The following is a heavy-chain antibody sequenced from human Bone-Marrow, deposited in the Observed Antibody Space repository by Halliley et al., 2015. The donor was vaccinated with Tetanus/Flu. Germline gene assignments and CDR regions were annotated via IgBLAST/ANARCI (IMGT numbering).Heavy chain of an antibody. CDR2: IYPGDSDT. J-gene: IGHJ4*02. Sequence: QLVQSGAEVKKPGESLKISCKGSGYSFTNYWIGWVRQMPGKGLEWMGIIYPGDSDTRYSPSFQGQVTMSVDESTSTAFLQWSSLRASDAAMYCCARPELGRCSSGWRFWGPGALVTVPS. D-gene: IGHD6-19*01. CDR1: GYSFTNYW. CDR3: ARPELGRCSSGWRF. V-gene: IGHV5-51*03.